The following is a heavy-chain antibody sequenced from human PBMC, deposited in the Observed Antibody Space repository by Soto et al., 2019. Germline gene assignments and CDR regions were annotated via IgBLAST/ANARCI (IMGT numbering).Heavy chain of an antibody. V-gene: IGHV4-30-2*01. CDR3: ARAGGLGAVAVDY. D-gene: IGHD6-19*01. CDR1: GCSISSGGYS. CDR2: IYHSGST. Sequence: SETLSLTCAVSGCSISSGGYSWSWIRQPPGKGLEWIGYIYHSGSTYYNPSLKSRVTISVDRSKNQFSLKLSSVTAADTAVYYCARAGGLGAVAVDYWGQGTLVTVSS. J-gene: IGHJ4*02.